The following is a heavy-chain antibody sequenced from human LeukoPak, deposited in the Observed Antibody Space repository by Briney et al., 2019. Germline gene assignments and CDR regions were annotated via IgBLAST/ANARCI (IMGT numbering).Heavy chain of an antibody. V-gene: IGHV3-48*03. J-gene: IGHJ6*04. Sequence: PGGSLRLSCVASGFTFSSYEMSWVRQAPGKGLEWVSSISSSGSTIYYADSVKGRFTISRDNSKNSLYLQMNSLRAEDTGVYYCAELGITINGGVWRKGTAVNISS. CDR1: GFTFSSYE. CDR3: AELGITINGGV. D-gene: IGHD3-10*01. CDR2: ISSSGSTI.